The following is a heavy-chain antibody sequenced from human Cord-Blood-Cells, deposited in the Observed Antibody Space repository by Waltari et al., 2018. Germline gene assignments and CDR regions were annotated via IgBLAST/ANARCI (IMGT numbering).Heavy chain of an antibody. CDR1: GGTFSSYA. J-gene: IGHJ3*02. CDR2: IIPIRGIA. CDR3: ARDKRKGYCSSTSCYPDAFDI. D-gene: IGHD2-2*01. V-gene: IGHV1-69*09. Sequence: QVQLVQSGAEVKKPGSSVKVSCKASGGTFSSYAISWVRQAPGQGLEWMGRIIPIRGIANYAQKFQGRVTMTADKSTSTAYMELSSLRSEDTAVYYCARDKRKGYCSSTSCYPDAFDIWGQGTMVTVSS.